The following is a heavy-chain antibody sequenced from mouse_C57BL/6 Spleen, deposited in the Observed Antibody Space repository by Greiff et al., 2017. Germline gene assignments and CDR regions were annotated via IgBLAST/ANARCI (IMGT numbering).Heavy chain of an antibody. Sequence: VQLQQSGAELVRPGTSVKVSCKASGYAFTNYLIEWVKQRPGQGLEWIGVINPGSGGTNYNEKFKGKARLTADKSSSTAYMQLSSLTSEDSAVYFCARWGNYNYAMDYWGQGTSVTVSS. CDR2: INPGSGGT. D-gene: IGHD2-1*01. CDR3: ARWGNYNYAMDY. J-gene: IGHJ4*01. CDR1: GYAFTNYL. V-gene: IGHV1-54*01.